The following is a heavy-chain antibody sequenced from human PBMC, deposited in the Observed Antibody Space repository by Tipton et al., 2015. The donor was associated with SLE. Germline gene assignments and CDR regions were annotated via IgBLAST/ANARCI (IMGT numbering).Heavy chain of an antibody. CDR1: GFTFNTYG. CDR3: AKDGGGTRHFDY. V-gene: IGHV3-30*02. CDR2: IRYDGSKK. J-gene: IGHJ4*02. D-gene: IGHD3-16*01. Sequence: SLRLSCVASGFTFNTYGLHWVRQAPGKGLEWVALIRYDGSKKYNADSVKGRFTISRDNSKNTLYLEMNSLRPEDTAVYYCAKDGGGTRHFDYWGQGTLVTVSS.